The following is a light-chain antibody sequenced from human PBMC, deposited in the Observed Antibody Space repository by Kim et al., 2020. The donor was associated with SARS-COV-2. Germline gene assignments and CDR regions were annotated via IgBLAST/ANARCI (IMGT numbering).Light chain of an antibody. CDR1: QSVSSSY. V-gene: IGKV3-20*01. Sequence: PGERATLSCRASQSVSSSYLAWYQQKPGQAPRLLIYGASSRATGIPDRFSGSGSGTDFTLTISRLEPEDFAVYYCQQYGSSSGFTFGGGTKVDIK. J-gene: IGKJ4*01. CDR3: QQYGSSSGFT. CDR2: GAS.